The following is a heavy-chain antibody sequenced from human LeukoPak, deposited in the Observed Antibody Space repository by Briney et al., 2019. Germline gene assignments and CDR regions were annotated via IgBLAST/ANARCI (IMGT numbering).Heavy chain of an antibody. CDR1: GGSFSGYY. CDR3: ARDSRTLGRDWLAFDI. Sequence: SETLSLTCAVYGGSFSGYYWSWIRQPPGKGLEWIGEINHSGSTNYNPSLKSRVTISVDTSKNQFSLKLSSVTAADTAVYYCARDSRTLGRDWLAFDIWGQGTMVTVSS. D-gene: IGHD3-10*01. V-gene: IGHV4-34*01. J-gene: IGHJ3*02. CDR2: INHSGST.